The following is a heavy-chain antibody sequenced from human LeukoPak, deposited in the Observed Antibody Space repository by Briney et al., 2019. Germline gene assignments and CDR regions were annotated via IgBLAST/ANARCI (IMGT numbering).Heavy chain of an antibody. CDR3: ARCDSSGYYSVF. CDR2: IYDSGST. CDR1: GGSISSYY. J-gene: IGHJ4*02. V-gene: IGHV4-4*07. D-gene: IGHD3-22*01. Sequence: SETLSLTCTVSGGSISSYYWSWIRQPPGKGLEWIGRIYDSGSTNYNPSLKSRVTMSVDTSENQFSLRLSSVTAADTAVYYCARCDSSGYYSVFWGQGTLVTVSS.